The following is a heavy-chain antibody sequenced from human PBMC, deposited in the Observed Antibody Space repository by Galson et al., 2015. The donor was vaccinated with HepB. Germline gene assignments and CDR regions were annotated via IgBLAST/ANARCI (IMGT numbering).Heavy chain of an antibody. J-gene: IGHJ4*02. Sequence: SLRLSCAASGFPFSHFAMHWVRQAPGKGLEWVAVIWFDGSKKYHADSVKGRFTISRDNSKNTLYLQMNSLRVDDTAVYFCARVETGAWGQGTLVTVSP. D-gene: IGHD1-14*01. V-gene: IGHV3-33*01. CDR2: IWFDGSKK. CDR1: GFPFSHFA. CDR3: ARVETGA.